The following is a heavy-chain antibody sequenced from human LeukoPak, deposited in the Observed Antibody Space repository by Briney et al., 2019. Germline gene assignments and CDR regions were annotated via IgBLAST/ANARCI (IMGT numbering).Heavy chain of an antibody. CDR1: GFTFSSYW. CDR3: AKSPHGYGYPYYFDY. Sequence: PGGSLRLSCAASGFTFSSYWMHWVRQAPGKGLVWVSRINSDGSSTTYADSVKGRFTISRDNAKNTLYLQMNSLRAEDTAVYYCAKSPHGYGYPYYFDYWGQGTLVTVSS. D-gene: IGHD5-18*01. CDR2: INSDGSST. J-gene: IGHJ4*02. V-gene: IGHV3-74*01.